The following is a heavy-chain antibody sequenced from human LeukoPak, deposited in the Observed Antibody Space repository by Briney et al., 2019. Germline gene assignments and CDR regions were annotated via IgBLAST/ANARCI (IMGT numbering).Heavy chain of an antibody. V-gene: IGHV4-59*11. J-gene: IGHJ4*02. D-gene: IGHD4-23*01. CDR1: GASSRHN. CDR3: ASLDGGYSEAVGH. CDR2: NYYSGST. Sequence: SETLSLTCTISGASSRHNWSWIRQPPGKGLEWIGDNYYSGSTKYNPSLKSRVTISVDASKNQFSLKLTSVTAADTAVYYCASLDGGYSEAVGHWGQGTLVTVSS.